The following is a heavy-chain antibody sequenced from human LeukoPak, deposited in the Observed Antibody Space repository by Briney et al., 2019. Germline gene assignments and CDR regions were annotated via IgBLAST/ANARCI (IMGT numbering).Heavy chain of an antibody. CDR1: GFTFSSYS. CDR3: ARGGGSGDYFDY. V-gene: IGHV3-21*01. D-gene: IGHD3-10*01. J-gene: IGHJ4*02. CDR2: ISSSSSYI. Sequence: GGSLRLSCAASGFTFSSYSMNWVRQAPGQGLEWVSSISSSSSYIYYADSVKGRFTISRDNAKNSLYLQMNSLRAEDTAVYYCARGGGSGDYFDYWGQGTLVTVSS.